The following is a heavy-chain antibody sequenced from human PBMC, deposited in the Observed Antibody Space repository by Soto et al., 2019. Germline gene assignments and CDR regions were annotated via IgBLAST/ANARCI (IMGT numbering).Heavy chain of an antibody. D-gene: IGHD7-27*01. CDR1: GGSFSGYY. V-gene: IGHV4-34*01. Sequence: QVQLQQWGAGLLKPSETLSLTCAVYGGSFSGYYWSWIRQPPGKGLEWIGEINHSGSTNYNPSLKSRVTISAETSKNQFSLKMSSVTAADTAVYYCARGWGRIFGYWGQGTLVTVSS. CDR2: INHSGST. CDR3: ARGWGRIFGY. J-gene: IGHJ4*02.